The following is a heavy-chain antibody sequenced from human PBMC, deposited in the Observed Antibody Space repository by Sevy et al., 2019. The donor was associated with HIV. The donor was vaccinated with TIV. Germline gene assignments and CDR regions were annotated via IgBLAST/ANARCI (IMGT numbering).Heavy chain of an antibody. Sequence: ASVKVSCKASGYTFTNYHITWVRQAAGQGLEWMGWITPNNGNTNYARRLQGRVTMTTDTSTATAYMELRSLRSDDTAVYYCARAPSGSQGPGQYFHHWGQGTLVTVSS. D-gene: IGHD1-26*01. CDR2: ITPNNGNT. CDR3: ARAPSGSQGPGQYFHH. J-gene: IGHJ1*01. CDR1: GYTFTNYH. V-gene: IGHV1-18*01.